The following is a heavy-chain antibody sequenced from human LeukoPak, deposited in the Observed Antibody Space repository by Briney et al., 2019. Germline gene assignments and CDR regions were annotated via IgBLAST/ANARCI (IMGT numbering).Heavy chain of an antibody. CDR3: AKDERNWNYNLASQTYD. CDR2: ISSSSSYI. Sequence: KSGGSLRLSCAASGFTFSSYSMNWVRQAPGKGLEWVSSISSSSSYIYYADSVKGRFTISRDNAKNSLYLQMSSLRAEDTAVYYCAKDERNWNYNLASQTYDWGQGTLVTVSS. V-gene: IGHV3-21*04. J-gene: IGHJ4*02. CDR1: GFTFSSYS. D-gene: IGHD1-7*01.